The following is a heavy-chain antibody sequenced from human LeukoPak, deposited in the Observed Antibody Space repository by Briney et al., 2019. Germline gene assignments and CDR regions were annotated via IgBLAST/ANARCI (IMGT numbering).Heavy chain of an antibody. CDR1: GYTFTSYG. J-gene: IGHJ4*02. D-gene: IGHD3-3*01. CDR2: ISAYNGNT. CDR3: ARGGYYDFWSGYYSPVDFYFDY. Sequence: ASVKLSCKASGYTFTSYGISWVRQPPGQGLERMGWISAYNGNTNYEQKLEGRVTMTTDTSTSTAYMRLRSLRSDDTAVYYCARGGYYDFWSGYYSPVDFYFDYWGQGTLVTVSS. V-gene: IGHV1-18*01.